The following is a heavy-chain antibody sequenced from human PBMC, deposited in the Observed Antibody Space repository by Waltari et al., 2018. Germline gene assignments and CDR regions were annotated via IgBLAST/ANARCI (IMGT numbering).Heavy chain of an antibody. J-gene: IGHJ4*02. CDR3: ARTFAYGSGTYNH. Sequence: QLQLQESGPGLVKPSATPSLTLPVPGGSLRAGSFHWGWIRQPPGKGLGWIGSIYYSGNTYYNPSLRSRVSISVDTSTNQFSLKLSSVTAADTAVYYCARTFAYGSGTYNHWGQGSLVTVSS. CDR1: GGSLRAGSFH. CDR2: IYYSGNT. V-gene: IGHV4-39*01. D-gene: IGHD3-10*01.